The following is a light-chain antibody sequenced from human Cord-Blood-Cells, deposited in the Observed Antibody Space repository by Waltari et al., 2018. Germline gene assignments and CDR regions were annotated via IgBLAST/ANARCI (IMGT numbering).Light chain of an antibody. V-gene: IGKV1-27*01. CDR3: QKYNRAPT. J-gene: IGKJ1*01. Sequence: DIQMTQSPSSLSASVGDRVTITCRASQGISNYLAWYQQKPGKVPKLLIYAASTLQSGVPSRVSGSGSGTDFTLTISSLQPEDVATYYCQKYNRAPTFGQGTKVEIK. CDR2: AAS. CDR1: QGISNY.